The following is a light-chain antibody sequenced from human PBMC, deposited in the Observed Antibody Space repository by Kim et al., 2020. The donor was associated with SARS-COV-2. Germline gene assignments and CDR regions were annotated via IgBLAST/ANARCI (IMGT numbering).Light chain of an antibody. Sequence: EIVMTQSPATLSVSPGERATLSCRASQSVSSNLAWYQQKPGQAPRLLIYGASTRATGIPARFSGSGSGTEFTLTINSLQSEDFALYYCQQYNNWPRTFGQGTKLEI. J-gene: IGKJ2*01. CDR1: QSVSSN. CDR3: QQYNNWPRT. CDR2: GAS. V-gene: IGKV3-15*01.